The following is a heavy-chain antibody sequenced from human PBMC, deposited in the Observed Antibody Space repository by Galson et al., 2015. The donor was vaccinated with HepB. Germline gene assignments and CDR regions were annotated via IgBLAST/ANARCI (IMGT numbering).Heavy chain of an antibody. CDR1: GGTFSSYA. CDR3: AREIGRDWYFDL. J-gene: IGHJ2*01. V-gene: IGHV1-69*13. Sequence: SVKVSCKASGGTFSSYAISWVRQAPGQRLEWMGGIIPIFGTANYAQKFQGRVTITADESTSTAYMELSSLRSEDTAVYYCAREIGRDWYFDLWGRGTLVTVSS. CDR2: IIPIFGTA. D-gene: IGHD1-26*01.